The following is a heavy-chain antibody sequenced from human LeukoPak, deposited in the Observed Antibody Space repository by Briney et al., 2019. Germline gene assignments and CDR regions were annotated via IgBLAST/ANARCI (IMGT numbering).Heavy chain of an antibody. Sequence: GGSLRLSCAASGFTFSIYGMNWVRQAPGKGLEWVSAISGGGGTTYYADSVKGRFTISRDNSKNTLYLQMNSLRAEDTAVYYCAERYCSDGICYVGDYFDYWGQGTLVTVSS. CDR3: AERYCSDGICYVGDYFDY. CDR1: GFTFSIYG. J-gene: IGHJ4*02. V-gene: IGHV3-23*01. CDR2: ISGGGGTT. D-gene: IGHD2-15*01.